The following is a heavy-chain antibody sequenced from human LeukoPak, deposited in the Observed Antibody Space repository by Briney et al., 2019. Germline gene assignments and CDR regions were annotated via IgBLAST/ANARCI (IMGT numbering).Heavy chain of an antibody. CDR1: GYSFTSYW. D-gene: IGHD2-21*02. CDR3: ARDALSRGGDPTAHFDY. Sequence: GESLKISCKGSGYSFTSYWIGWVRQMPGKGLEWMGIIYPGDSDTRYSPSFQGQVTISADKSTSTAYLQWSSLKAADTAMYYCARDALSRGGDPTAHFDYWGQGTLVTVSS. CDR2: IYPGDSDT. V-gene: IGHV5-51*01. J-gene: IGHJ4*02.